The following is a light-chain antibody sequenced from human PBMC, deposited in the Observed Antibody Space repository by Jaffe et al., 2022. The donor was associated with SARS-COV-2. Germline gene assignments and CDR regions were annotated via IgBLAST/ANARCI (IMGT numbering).Light chain of an antibody. J-gene: IGKJ3*01. CDR3: QQYDNNWPPLFT. CDR1: QGVGSN. CDR2: GAS. V-gene: IGKV3-15*01. Sequence: EIVMTQSPATLSASPGERATLACRASQGVGSNLAWYQQQPGQAPRVLIYGASTRASGAPARFSGSGSGTEFTLTISSLQSEDFAVYYCQQYDNNWPPLFTFGPGTKVEMK.